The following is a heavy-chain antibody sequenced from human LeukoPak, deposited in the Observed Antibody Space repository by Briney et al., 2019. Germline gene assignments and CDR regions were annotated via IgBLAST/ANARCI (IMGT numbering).Heavy chain of an antibody. V-gene: IGHV3-15*01. J-gene: IGHJ4*02. D-gene: IGHD3-10*01. Sequence: TGGSLRLSCVDSGFTFTNAWMSWVRQAPGKGLEWIGRIKSKTDGETTNYAEPVRGRFTISRDDSKSAVYLEMNSLKIEDTAVYYCTTDLGTYYHGSQRLIPIDYWGQGTLVTVSS. CDR2: IKSKTDGETT. CDR1: GFTFTNAW. CDR3: TTDLGTYYHGSQRLIPIDY.